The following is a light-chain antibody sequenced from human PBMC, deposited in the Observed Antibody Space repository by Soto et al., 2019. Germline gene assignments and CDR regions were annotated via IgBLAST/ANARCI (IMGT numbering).Light chain of an antibody. V-gene: IGKV1-13*02. Sequence: AIQLTQSPSSLSASVGDRVTITCRASQDIRGALAWYQQKPGKAPKMLIYDVSTLESGVPLRFSGSSSGTDFTPTISSLQPVDFATYYCQQFNSYPITFGQGTRLEIK. CDR3: QQFNSYPIT. CDR1: QDIRGA. J-gene: IGKJ5*01. CDR2: DVS.